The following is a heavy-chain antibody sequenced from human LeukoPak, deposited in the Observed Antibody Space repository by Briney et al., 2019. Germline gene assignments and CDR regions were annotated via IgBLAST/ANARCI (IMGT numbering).Heavy chain of an antibody. Sequence: GGSLRLSCAASGFTFSSYEMNGCRQSPGKGLEGRSYIITSGTLTHYADSVEGRFTISSDNAKNSLYLQMNSLRGEDTAVYSCARYGTPLYSSGWVYMDVCGKGPTVPISS. CDR1: GFTFSSYE. V-gene: IGHV3-48*03. CDR2: IITSGTLT. D-gene: IGHD6-25*01. CDR3: ARYGTPLYSSGWVYMDV. J-gene: IGHJ6*04.